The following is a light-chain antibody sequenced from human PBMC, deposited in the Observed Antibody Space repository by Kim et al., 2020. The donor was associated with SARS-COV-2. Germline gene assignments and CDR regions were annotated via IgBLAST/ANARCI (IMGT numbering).Light chain of an antibody. Sequence: DIVMTQSPLSLPVTPGEPASISCRSSQSLLHSNGYNYLDWYLQKPGQSPQLLIYLGSNRASGVPDRFGGSGSGTDFTLKISRMEAEEVGVYYCMQALQTPYTFGQGTKLEI. CDR3: MQALQTPYT. V-gene: IGKV2-28*01. CDR1: QSLLHSNGYNY. CDR2: LGS. J-gene: IGKJ2*01.